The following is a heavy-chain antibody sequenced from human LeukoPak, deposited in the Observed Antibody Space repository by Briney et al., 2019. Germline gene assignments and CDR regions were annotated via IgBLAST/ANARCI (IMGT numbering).Heavy chain of an antibody. J-gene: IGHJ5*02. D-gene: IGHD6-19*01. CDR1: GGSISSDTKF. CDR2: ISSGGRT. Sequence: SETLSLTCTVSGGSISSDTKFWSWIRQPAGKGLEWIGRISSGGRTDYNPSLKSRVITSLDTSKNQVSMNLNSVTAADTAVYYCAKGAGPPWFDPWGQGILVSVSS. CDR3: AKGAGPPWFDP. V-gene: IGHV4-61*02.